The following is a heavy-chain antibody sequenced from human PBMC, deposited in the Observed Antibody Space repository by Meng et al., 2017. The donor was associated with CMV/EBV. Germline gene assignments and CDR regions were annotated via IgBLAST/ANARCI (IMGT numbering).Heavy chain of an antibody. Sequence: GSLRLSCTVSGGSISSSSYYWGWIRQPPGKGLEWIGSIYYSGSTYYNPSLKSRVTISVDTSKNQFSLKLSSVTAADTAVYYCARVYGDYADNYYYYGMDVWGQGTTVTVSS. V-gene: IGHV4-39*07. CDR1: GGSISSSSYY. CDR3: ARVYGDYADNYYYYGMDV. CDR2: IYYSGST. D-gene: IGHD4-17*01. J-gene: IGHJ6*02.